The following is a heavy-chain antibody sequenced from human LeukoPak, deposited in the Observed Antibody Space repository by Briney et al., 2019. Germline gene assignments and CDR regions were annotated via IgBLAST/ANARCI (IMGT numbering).Heavy chain of an antibody. Sequence: GGSLRLSCAPSGFTFSSYWMSWVRQAPGKGLEWVANIKQDGSEKYYVDSVKGRFTISRDNSKNTLYLQMNSLRAEDTAVYYCARKSSGWYDYWGQGTLVTVSS. CDR1: GFTFSSYW. D-gene: IGHD6-19*01. CDR3: ARKSSGWYDY. CDR2: IKQDGSEK. J-gene: IGHJ4*02. V-gene: IGHV3-7*01.